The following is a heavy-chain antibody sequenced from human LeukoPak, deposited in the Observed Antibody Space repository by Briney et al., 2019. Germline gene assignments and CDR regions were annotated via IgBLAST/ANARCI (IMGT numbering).Heavy chain of an antibody. D-gene: IGHD2-2*01. Sequence: GSLRLSCAASGFTVSSNYMSWVRQAPGKGLEWVSVIYSGGSTYYADSVKGRFTISRDNSKNTLYLQTNSLRAEDTAVYYCARDCSSTSCAMDSDYWGQGTLVTVSS. CDR2: IYSGGST. J-gene: IGHJ4*02. V-gene: IGHV3-53*01. CDR1: GFTVSSNY. CDR3: ARDCSSTSCAMDSDY.